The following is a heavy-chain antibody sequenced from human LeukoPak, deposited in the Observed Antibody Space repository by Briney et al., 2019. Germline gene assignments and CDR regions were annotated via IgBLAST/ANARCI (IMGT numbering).Heavy chain of an antibody. CDR1: GFTLIIQA. V-gene: IGHV3-23*01. CDR3: AKVRVSSYYDSSAYYYDGLDY. J-gene: IGHJ4*02. CDR2: ISGGGSYI. D-gene: IGHD3-22*01. Sequence: AGGSLRLSCAASGFTLIIQAMGWVRRAPGGVLGWVSTISGGGSYICYADSVKGRFTISRDNPKNTLYLQMNSLRAEDTAVYYCAKVRVSSYYDSSAYYYDGLDYWGQGTLVTVSS.